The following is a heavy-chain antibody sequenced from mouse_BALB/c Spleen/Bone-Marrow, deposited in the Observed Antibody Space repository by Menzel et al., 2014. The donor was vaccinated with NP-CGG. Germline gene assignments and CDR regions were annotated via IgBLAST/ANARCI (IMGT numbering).Heavy chain of an antibody. CDR2: IYPGDGDT. J-gene: IGHJ2*01. CDR1: GYVFRTYW. Sequence: VQLQQSGAELVRPGSSVKISCKASGYVFRTYWMNWVKQRPGQGLEWIGQIYPGDGDTNYNGKFKGTATLTADKSSSTAYMQLSSLTSEDSAVYFCARSGYGSSYDYWGQGTTLTVSS. CDR3: ARSGYGSSYDY. V-gene: IGHV1-80*01. D-gene: IGHD1-1*01.